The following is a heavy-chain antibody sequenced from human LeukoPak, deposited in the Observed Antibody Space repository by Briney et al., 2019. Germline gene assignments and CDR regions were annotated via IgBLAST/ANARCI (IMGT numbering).Heavy chain of an antibody. CDR3: ARDLSPNPRYSSSWCFDY. V-gene: IGHV3-48*04. CDR2: ISSSSSTI. Sequence: PGGSLRLSCAASGFTFSSYSMNWVRQAPGKGLEWVSYISSSSSTIYYADSVKGRFTISRDNAKNSLYLQMNSLRAEDTAVYYCARDLSPNPRYSSSWCFDYWGQGTLVTVSS. J-gene: IGHJ4*02. D-gene: IGHD6-13*01. CDR1: GFTFSSYS.